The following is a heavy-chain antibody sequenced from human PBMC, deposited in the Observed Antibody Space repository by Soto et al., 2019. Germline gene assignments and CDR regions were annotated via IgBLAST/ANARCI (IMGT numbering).Heavy chain of an antibody. J-gene: IGHJ6*02. CDR3: ARDPTYGDYGYYYYYGMDV. V-gene: IGHV3-11*01. D-gene: IGHD4-17*01. Sequence: PGGSLRLSCAASGFTFSDYYMSWIRQAPGKGLEWVSYISSSGSTIYYADSVKGRFTISRDNAKNSLYLQMNSLRAEDTAVYYCARDPTYGDYGYYYYYGMDVWGQGTTVTVSS. CDR1: GFTFSDYY. CDR2: ISSSGSTI.